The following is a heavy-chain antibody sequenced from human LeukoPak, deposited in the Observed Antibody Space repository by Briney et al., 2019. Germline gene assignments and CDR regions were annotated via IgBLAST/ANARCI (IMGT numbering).Heavy chain of an antibody. CDR3: ARVSLYYYDSSGYYYFDY. J-gene: IGHJ4*02. D-gene: IGHD3-22*01. CDR1: GGSFSGYY. V-gene: IGHV4-34*01. CDR2: INHSGST. Sequence: SETLSLTCAVYGGSFSGYYWSWIRQPPGKGLEWIGEINHSGSTNYNPSLKSRVTISVDTSKNQFSLKLSSVTAADTAVYYCARVSLYYYDSSGYYYFDYWGQGTLVTVSS.